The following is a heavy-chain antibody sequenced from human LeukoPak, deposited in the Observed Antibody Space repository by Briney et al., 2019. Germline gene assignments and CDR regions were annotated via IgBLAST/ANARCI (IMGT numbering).Heavy chain of an antibody. CDR1: GLTFSDYY. V-gene: IGHV3-11*03. Sequence: GGSLRLSCAASGLTFSDYYMSWIRQAPGKGLEWVSYISGRSTHTNYADSVKGRFTISRDNAKKSLYLQMNSLRAEDTAVYYCATPGLLGYCSSAICAPPGCWGQGTLVTVSS. CDR3: ATPGLLGYCSSAICAPPGC. CDR2: ISGRSTHT. D-gene: IGHD2-2*01. J-gene: IGHJ4*02.